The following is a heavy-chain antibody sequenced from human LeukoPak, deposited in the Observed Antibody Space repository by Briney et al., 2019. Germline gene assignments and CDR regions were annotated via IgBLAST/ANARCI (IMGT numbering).Heavy chain of an antibody. CDR1: GGAFSGSY. J-gene: IGHJ3*02. Sequence: SETLSLTCAVYGGAFSGSYWSWIRQTPGKGLEWIGGINHNGSTNHNPPLKSRVTTSVDPSKNQFSLKLSSVTAADTAVYFCARPRYCSSTTCTGPLDIWGQGTVVTVSS. V-gene: IGHV4-34*01. CDR2: INHNGST. D-gene: IGHD2-2*01. CDR3: ARPRYCSSTTCTGPLDI.